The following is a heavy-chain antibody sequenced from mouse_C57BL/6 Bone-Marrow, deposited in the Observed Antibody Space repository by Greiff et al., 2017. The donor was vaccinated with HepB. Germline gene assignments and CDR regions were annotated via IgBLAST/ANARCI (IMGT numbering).Heavy chain of an antibody. V-gene: IGHV5-12*01. D-gene: IGHD1-1*01. CDR3: ARLGSNYYGSSYDFDY. CDR2: ISNGGGST. CDR1: GFTFSDYY. J-gene: IGHJ2*01. Sequence: EVQLVESGGGLVQPGGSLKLSCAASGFTFSDYYMYWVRQTPEKRLEWVAYISNGGGSTYYPDTVKGRFTISRDNAKNTLYLQMSRLKSEDTAMYYCARLGSNYYGSSYDFDYWGQGTTLTVSS.